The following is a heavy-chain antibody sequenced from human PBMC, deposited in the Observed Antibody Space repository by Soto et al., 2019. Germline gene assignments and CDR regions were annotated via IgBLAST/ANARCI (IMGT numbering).Heavy chain of an antibody. CDR1: GFTFSGSA. D-gene: IGHD3-3*01. CDR3: SRQASDFWSGKPQYYMDV. J-gene: IGHJ6*03. CDR2: IRSKANNYAT. V-gene: IGHV3-73*01. Sequence: EVQLVESGGGLVQPGGSLKLSCAASGFTFSGSAMHLVRQASGKGLEWVGRIRSKANNYATAYGASVKGRFTISRDDSKTTAYLQMNSLKTEDTAVYYCSRQASDFWSGKPQYYMDVWGKGTTVTVSS.